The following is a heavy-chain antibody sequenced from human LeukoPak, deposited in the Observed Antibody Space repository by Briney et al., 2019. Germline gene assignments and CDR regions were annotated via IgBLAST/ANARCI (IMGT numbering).Heavy chain of an antibody. D-gene: IGHD3-3*01. Sequence: ASVKVSCKASGYTFTGYYMHWVRQAPGQGLEWMGWINPNSGGTNYAQKFQGRVTMTRDTSISTAYMELSRLRSDDTAVYYCARGKSGYTPPSGYWGQGTLVTVSS. CDR1: GYTFTGYY. V-gene: IGHV1-2*02. CDR3: ARGKSGYTPPSGY. J-gene: IGHJ4*02. CDR2: INPNSGGT.